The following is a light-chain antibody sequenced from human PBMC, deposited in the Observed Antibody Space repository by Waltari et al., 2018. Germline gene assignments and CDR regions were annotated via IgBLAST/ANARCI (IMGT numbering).Light chain of an antibody. V-gene: IGKV1-27*01. CDR2: STS. J-gene: IGKJ1*01. Sequence: DIQMTQSPSSLSASVGDRVTITCRASQGIGNYLAWYQQKPGKSPKLLIYSTSTLGAGVPPRFSGRGAGTDFSLTITSVQPEDVAIYYCQKYNSAPWTFGQGTKLEIK. CDR3: QKYNSAPWT. CDR1: QGIGNY.